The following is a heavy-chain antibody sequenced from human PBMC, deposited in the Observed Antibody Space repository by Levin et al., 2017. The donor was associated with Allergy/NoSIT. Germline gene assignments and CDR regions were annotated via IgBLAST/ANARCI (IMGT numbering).Heavy chain of an antibody. V-gene: IGHV4-39*01. CDR3: ARHESAPPDYYYMDV. CDR1: GGSLSSNTHY. J-gene: IGHJ6*03. Sequence: MPSETLSLTCTVSGGSLSSNTHYWGWIRQPPGKGLEWIATIYYSGSTYYNPSLKSRVTISVDTSKNQFSLKLSSVTAADTAVYYCARHESAPPDYYYMDVWGKGTTVTVSS. CDR2: IYYSGST.